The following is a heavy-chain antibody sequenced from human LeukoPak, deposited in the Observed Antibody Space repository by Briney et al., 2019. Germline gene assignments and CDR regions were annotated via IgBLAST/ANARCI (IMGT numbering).Heavy chain of an antibody. CDR2: MSYDGSNQ. CDR1: GFTFSSYW. CDR3: ARGTSSPGYFDL. J-gene: IGHJ4*02. Sequence: GGSLRLSCAASGFTFSSYWMSWVRQAPGKGLEWVAVMSYDGSNQYYADSVKGRFTISRDNSQKKLFLQMNNLRPDDTALYYCARGTSSPGYFDLWGQGTQVTVSS. V-gene: IGHV3-30*19. D-gene: IGHD1-26*01.